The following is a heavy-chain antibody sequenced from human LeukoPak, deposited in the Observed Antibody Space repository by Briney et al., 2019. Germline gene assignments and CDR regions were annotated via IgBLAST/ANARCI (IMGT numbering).Heavy chain of an antibody. CDR3: AKVAGYSYVGVYYFDY. CDR1: GFTFSAYG. Sequence: HPGGSLRLSCVASGFTFSAYGIHWVRQAPGKGLEWVAVISDDGSNKYYVDSVKGRFTISGDNSKNTLYLQMNSLRDEDTAVFYCAKVAGYSYVGVYYFDYWGQGTLVTVSS. J-gene: IGHJ4*02. D-gene: IGHD5-18*01. CDR2: ISDDGSNK. V-gene: IGHV3-30*18.